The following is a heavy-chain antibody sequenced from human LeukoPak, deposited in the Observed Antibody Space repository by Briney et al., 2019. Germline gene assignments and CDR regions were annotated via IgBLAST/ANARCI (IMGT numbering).Heavy chain of an antibody. CDR1: GFTFTTHA. D-gene: IGHD2-2*01. Sequence: GGSLRLSCAASGFTFTTHAMHWVRQAPAKGLEWVAMIYYDGSNKYYADSVKGRFTISRDNAKNTLYLQMNSLRAEDTAVYYCARAIVVPAARGYAFDIWGQGTMVTVSS. V-gene: IGHV3-33*01. CDR3: ARAIVVPAARGYAFDI. CDR2: IYYDGSNK. J-gene: IGHJ3*02.